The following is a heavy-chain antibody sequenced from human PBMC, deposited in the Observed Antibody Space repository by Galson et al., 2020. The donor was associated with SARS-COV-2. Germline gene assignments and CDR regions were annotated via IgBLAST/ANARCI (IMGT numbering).Heavy chain of an antibody. J-gene: IGHJ5*02. CDR1: GFTFDDYA. Sequence: SLKISCAASGFTFDDYAMHWVRQAPGKGLEWVSGISWNSVSIGYADSVKGRFTISRDNAKNSLYLQMNSLRAEDTALYYCAKDRSSPTLKRGWFDPWGQGTLVTVSS. CDR3: AKDRSSPTLKRGWFDP. D-gene: IGHD6-13*01. V-gene: IGHV3-9*01. CDR2: ISWNSVSI.